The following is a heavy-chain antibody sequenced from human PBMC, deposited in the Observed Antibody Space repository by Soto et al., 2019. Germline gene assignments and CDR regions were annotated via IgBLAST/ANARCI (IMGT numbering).Heavy chain of an antibody. V-gene: IGHV1-69*06. J-gene: IGHJ6*02. CDR1: GGTFSAYA. D-gene: IGHD3-16*02. CDR3: ARTNPTKYFEYVWGDYRREGMDV. CDR2: ILPLSGTS. Sequence: VKVSCKASGGTFSAYAISWVLQAPGLGLEWMXGILPLSGTSNYTQRFQGRVTITADKSTSTAYMELSSLRSDDTAVYYCARTNPTKYFEYVWGDYRREGMDVWGQGTTATVSS.